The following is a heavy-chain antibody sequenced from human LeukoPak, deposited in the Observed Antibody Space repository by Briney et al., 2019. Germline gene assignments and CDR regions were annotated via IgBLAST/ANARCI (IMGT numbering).Heavy chain of an antibody. V-gene: IGHV3-30*03. J-gene: IGHJ5*02. Sequence: GRSLRLSCAASGFTFSSYGMHWVRQAPGKGLEWVAVISYDGSNKYYADSVKGRFTISRDNSKNTLYLQMNSLRAEDTAVYYCARLGSRHGYNWGDLWGQGTLVTVSS. CDR1: GFTFSSYG. CDR3: ARLGSRHGYNWGDL. CDR2: ISYDGSNK. D-gene: IGHD5-24*01.